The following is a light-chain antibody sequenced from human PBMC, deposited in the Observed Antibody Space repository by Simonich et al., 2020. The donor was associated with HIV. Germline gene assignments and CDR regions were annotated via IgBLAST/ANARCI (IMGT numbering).Light chain of an antibody. J-gene: IGLJ3*02. CDR2: VVH. V-gene: IGLV2-11*01. CDR3: NSYTSGTTFWV. Sequence: SALTQPRSVSGSPGQSVTMSCTGPSSDVGNHIYVSWYQQHPGKAPRVIIYVVHNRPSGGPDRFSGSKAGNTASLTISGLQAEDEADYYCNSYTSGTTFWVFGGGTKLTVL. CDR1: SSDVGNHIY.